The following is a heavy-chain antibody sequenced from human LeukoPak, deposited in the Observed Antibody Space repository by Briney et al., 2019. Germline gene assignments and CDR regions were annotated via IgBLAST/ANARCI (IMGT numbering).Heavy chain of an antibody. V-gene: IGHV4-59*11. J-gene: IGHJ6*03. Sequence: SETLSLTCTVSGGSISSHYWSWVRQPPGKGLELIGYIYYSGSTNYKPSLKSRVTISVDTSKNQFSLKLSSVTAADTAVYYCAAAAGIENYYYYMDVWGKGTTVTVSS. CDR1: GGSISSHY. D-gene: IGHD6-13*01. CDR3: AAAAGIENYYYYMDV. CDR2: IYYSGST.